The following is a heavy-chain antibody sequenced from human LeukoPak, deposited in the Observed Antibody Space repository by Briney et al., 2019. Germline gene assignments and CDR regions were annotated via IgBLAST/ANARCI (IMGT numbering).Heavy chain of an antibody. CDR1: GGSISSYY. CDR3: ARGVLRYSNWFDP. D-gene: IGHD3-9*01. Sequence: SETLSLTCTVSGGSISSYYWSWFRQPPGKGLEWMGYIYYSGSTNYNPSLKSRVTISVDTSKNQFSLKLSSVTAADTAVYYCARGVLRYSNWFDPWGQGTLVTVSS. V-gene: IGHV4-59*01. CDR2: IYYSGST. J-gene: IGHJ5*02.